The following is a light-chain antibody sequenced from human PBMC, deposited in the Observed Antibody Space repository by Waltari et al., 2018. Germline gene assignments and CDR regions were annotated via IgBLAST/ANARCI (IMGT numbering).Light chain of an antibody. J-gene: IGKJ3*01. CDR2: GAS. Sequence: DIVLTQSPGTLSLSPGDRATLPCRASQSVFSPYLAWYQQKPGQAPRLLIYGASRRATGIPARFGGSGSGTDFTLTISSLEPEDFAVYYCQHRDHWPPDATFGPGTKVDI. CDR1: QSVFSPY. CDR3: QHRDHWPPDAT. V-gene: IGKV3D-20*02.